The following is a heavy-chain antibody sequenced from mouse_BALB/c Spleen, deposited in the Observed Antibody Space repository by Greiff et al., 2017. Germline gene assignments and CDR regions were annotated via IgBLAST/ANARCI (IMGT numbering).Heavy chain of an antibody. V-gene: IGHV5-17*02. CDR1: GFTFSSFG. CDR3: ARSRGYEAWFAY. D-gene: IGHD2-2*01. Sequence: EVKLVESGGGLVQPGGSRKLSCAASGFTFSSFGMHWVRQAPEKGLEWVAYISSGSSTIYYADKVTGRFTIARDNPKNTLFLQMTSLRSEDTAMYYCARSRGYEAWFAYWGQGTLVTVSA. CDR2: ISSGSSTI. J-gene: IGHJ3*01.